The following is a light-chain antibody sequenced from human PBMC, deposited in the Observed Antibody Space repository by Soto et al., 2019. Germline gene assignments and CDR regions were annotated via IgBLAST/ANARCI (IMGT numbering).Light chain of an antibody. J-gene: IGLJ1*01. CDR2: EVS. CDR3: SSYTLTSTQV. Sequence: QSALTQPASVSGSPGQSITISCTGTSSDVGAYNYVSWYQLHPGKAPKLIISEVSNRPSGVSSRFSGSKSANTASLTISGLQPEDEADYYCSSYTLTSTQVFGTGTKVT. V-gene: IGLV2-14*01. CDR1: SSDVGAYNY.